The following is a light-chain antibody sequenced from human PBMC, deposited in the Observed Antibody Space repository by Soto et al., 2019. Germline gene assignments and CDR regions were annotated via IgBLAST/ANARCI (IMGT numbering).Light chain of an antibody. CDR3: QQYNSWPPWT. J-gene: IGKJ1*01. CDR2: GAS. Sequence: ETVMTQSPATLSVCPGERATLSCRASQSVSSKLAWYQQKPGQAPRLLMYGASTRATGIPARFSGSGSGTEFTLTISSLQSEDFAVYYCQQYNSWPPWTFGQGTKVDIK. CDR1: QSVSSK. V-gene: IGKV3-15*01.